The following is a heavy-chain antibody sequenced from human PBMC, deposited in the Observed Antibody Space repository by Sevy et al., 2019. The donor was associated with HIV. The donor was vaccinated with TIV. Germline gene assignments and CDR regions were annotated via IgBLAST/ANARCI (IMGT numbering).Heavy chain of an antibody. V-gene: IGHV1-69*13. CDR2: FIPMFDTA. CDR3: AGSYFDSSGYSPLYYHGMDV. J-gene: IGHJ6*02. Sequence: ASVKVSCKASGGTFSNYAISWVRQAPGQGLEWMGGFIPMFDTANYAQKFQGKVTLTADGSTTTAYMELSSLRSDDTAVYYCAGSYFDSSGYSPLYYHGMDVWGQGTTVTVSS. D-gene: IGHD3-22*01. CDR1: GGTFSNYA.